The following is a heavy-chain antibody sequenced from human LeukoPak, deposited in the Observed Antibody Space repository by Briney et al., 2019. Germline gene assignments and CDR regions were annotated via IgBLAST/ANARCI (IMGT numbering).Heavy chain of an antibody. Sequence: SQTLSLTCTVSGGSISGSNYYWSWIRQPPGKGLEWLGYINYSGSTYYNPSLKSRLLISVDTSKRQFSLKLSSVTAADTAVYYCARRDIMITRNWFDPWGQGTLVTVSS. CDR3: ARRDIMITRNWFDP. J-gene: IGHJ5*02. D-gene: IGHD3-16*01. CDR2: INYSGST. CDR1: GGSISGSNYY. V-gene: IGHV4-30-4*01.